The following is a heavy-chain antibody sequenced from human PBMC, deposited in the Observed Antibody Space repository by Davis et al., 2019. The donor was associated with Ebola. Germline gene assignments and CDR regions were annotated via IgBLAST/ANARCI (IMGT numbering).Heavy chain of an antibody. V-gene: IGHV1-2*06. CDR2: INPNSGDT. D-gene: IGHD4-17*01. Sequence: ASSVKVSCKASGYTFTGYYLHWVRQAPGQGLEWMGRINPNSGDTNYAQHFQGRVTMTRDTSISTAYMELSRLRSDDTAVYYCARDGDYAGMDVWGKGTTVTVSS. CDR3: ARDGDYAGMDV. J-gene: IGHJ6*04. CDR1: GYTFTGYY.